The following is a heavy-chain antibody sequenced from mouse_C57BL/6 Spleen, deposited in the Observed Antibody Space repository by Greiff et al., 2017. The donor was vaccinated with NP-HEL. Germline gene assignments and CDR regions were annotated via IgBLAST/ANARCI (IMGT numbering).Heavy chain of an antibody. V-gene: IGHV5-4*01. J-gene: IGHJ2*01. D-gene: IGHD2-4*01. Sequence: DVQLVESGGGLVKPGGSLKLSCAASGFTFSSYAMSWVRQTPEKRLEWVATISDGGSYTYYPDNVKGRFTISRDNAKNNLYLQMSHLKSEDTAMYYCARDGIYYDYDGFDYWGQGTTLTVSS. CDR1: GFTFSSYA. CDR3: ARDGIYYDYDGFDY. CDR2: ISDGGSYT.